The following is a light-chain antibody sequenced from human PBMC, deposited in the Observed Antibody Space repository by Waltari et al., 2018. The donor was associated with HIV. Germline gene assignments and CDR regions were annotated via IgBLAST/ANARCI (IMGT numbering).Light chain of an antibody. CDR3: QQYNNWPIT. J-gene: IGKJ5*01. CDR2: GAS. CDR1: QRIASN. Sequence: EIGMTQSPATLSASTGERATVSCRASQRIASNLAWYQQKPGQAPRLLIHGASTRATGIPARFSGSGSGTEFTLTISSLQSEDFAVYYCQQYNNWPITFGQGTRLEIK. V-gene: IGKV3-15*01.